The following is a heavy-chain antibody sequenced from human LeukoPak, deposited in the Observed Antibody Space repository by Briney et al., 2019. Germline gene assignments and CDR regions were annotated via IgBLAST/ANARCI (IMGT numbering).Heavy chain of an antibody. Sequence: PSETLSLTCAVYGGSFSGYYWSWIRQPPGKGLEWIGEINHSGSTNYNPSLKSRVTISVDTSKNQFSLKLSSVTAADTAVYYCARAGRGYSYGSFSYWGQGTLVTISS. CDR2: INHSGST. D-gene: IGHD5-18*01. J-gene: IGHJ4*02. CDR3: ARAGRGYSYGSFSY. V-gene: IGHV4-34*01. CDR1: GGSFSGYY.